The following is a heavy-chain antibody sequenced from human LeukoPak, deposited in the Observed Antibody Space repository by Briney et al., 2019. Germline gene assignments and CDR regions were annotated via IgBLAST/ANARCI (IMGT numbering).Heavy chain of an antibody. CDR2: IYPGDSET. V-gene: IGHV5-51*01. J-gene: IGHJ4*02. D-gene: IGHD4-17*01. Sequence: GESLQISCKGSGYSFTSYWIGWVRQMPGKGLEWMGIIYPGDSETRYGPSLQGQVTISADKSISTAYLQWSSLKASDTAMYYCASGNDYGDLEDFDYWGQGTLVTVSS. CDR1: GYSFTSYW. CDR3: ASGNDYGDLEDFDY.